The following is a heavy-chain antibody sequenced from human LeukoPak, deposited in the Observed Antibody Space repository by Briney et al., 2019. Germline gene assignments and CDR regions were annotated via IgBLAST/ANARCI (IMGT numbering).Heavy chain of an antibody. CDR3: ARVRYNRSFDY. D-gene: IGHD5-24*01. CDR2: IYSGGRT. J-gene: IGHJ4*02. V-gene: IGHV3-53*01. CDR1: GFTVSSNY. Sequence: GGSLRLSCAASGFTVSSNYMSWVRQAPGKGLEWVSLIYSGGRTYYADSVKGRFPISRDNSKNTLYLQMNSLRAEDTAVYYCARVRYNRSFDYWGQGTLVIVSS.